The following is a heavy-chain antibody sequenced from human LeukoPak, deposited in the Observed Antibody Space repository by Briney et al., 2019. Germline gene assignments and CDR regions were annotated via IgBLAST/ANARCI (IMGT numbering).Heavy chain of an antibody. V-gene: IGHV1-18*01. J-gene: IGHJ4*02. Sequence: ASVKVSCKASGYTFTSYGISWVRQAPGQGLEWMGWISAYNGNTNYAQKLQGRVTMTTDTSTSTAYMELRSLRSDDTAVYYCARVPYYDILTGPNPPFDYWGQGTLVTVSS. CDR3: ARVPYYDILTGPNPPFDY. D-gene: IGHD3-9*01. CDR1: GYTFTSYG. CDR2: ISAYNGNT.